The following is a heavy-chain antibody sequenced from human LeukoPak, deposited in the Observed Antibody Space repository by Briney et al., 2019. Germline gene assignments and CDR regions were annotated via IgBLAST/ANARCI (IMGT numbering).Heavy chain of an antibody. CDR1: GFTFSSYA. J-gene: IGHJ3*01. V-gene: IGHV3-23*01. CDR3: ARFILYHGAFDF. Sequence: GGSLRLSCAASGFTFSSYAMSWVRQAPGKGLEWVSAISGSGGSTYYADSVKGRFTISRDNAKNSLDLQLNSLRAEDTAVYYCARFILYHGAFDFWGQGTMVTVSS. CDR2: ISGSGGST. D-gene: IGHD2-8*01.